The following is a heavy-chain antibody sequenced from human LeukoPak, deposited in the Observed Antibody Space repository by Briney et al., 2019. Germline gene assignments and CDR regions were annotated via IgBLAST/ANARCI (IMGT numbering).Heavy chain of an antibody. D-gene: IGHD3-16*02. CDR1: GFTFSSYS. V-gene: IGHV3-21*01. Sequence: GGSLRLSCATSGFTFSSYSMNWVRQAPGKGLEWVSSISSSSSYIYYAGSVKGRFTISRDNAKNSLYLQMNSLRAEDTAVYYCSVWGSYRYTGEYWGQGTLVTVSS. J-gene: IGHJ4*02. CDR2: ISSSSSYI. CDR3: SVWGSYRYTGEY.